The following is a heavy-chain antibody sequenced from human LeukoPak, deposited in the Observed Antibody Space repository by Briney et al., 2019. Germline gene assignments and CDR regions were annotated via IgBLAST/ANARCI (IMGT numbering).Heavy chain of an antibody. J-gene: IGHJ5*02. CDR2: ISGSGGST. Sequence: GGSLRLSCAASRFTFSSYAMSWVRQAPGKGLEWVSAISGSGGSTYYADSVKGRFTISRDNSKNTLYLQMNSLRAEDTAVYYCAKDPDIVVVVAAWYNWFDPWGQGTLVTVSS. V-gene: IGHV3-23*01. D-gene: IGHD2-15*01. CDR1: RFTFSSYA. CDR3: AKDPDIVVVVAAWYNWFDP.